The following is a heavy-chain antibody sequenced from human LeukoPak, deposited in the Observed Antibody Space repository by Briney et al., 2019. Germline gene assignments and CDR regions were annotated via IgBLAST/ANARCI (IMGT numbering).Heavy chain of an antibody. J-gene: IGHJ6*03. Sequence: SETLSLTCTVSGGSISSYYWSWIRQPPGKGLEWIGYIYYSGSTNYNPSLKSRVTISVDTSKNQFSLKLGSVTAADTAVYYCARDLGYYYMDVWGKGTTVTVSS. CDR3: ARDLGYYYMDV. V-gene: IGHV4-59*01. CDR2: IYYSGST. CDR1: GGSISSYY.